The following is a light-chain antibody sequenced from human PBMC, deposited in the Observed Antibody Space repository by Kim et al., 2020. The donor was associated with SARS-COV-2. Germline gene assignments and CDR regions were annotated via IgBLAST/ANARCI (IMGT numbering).Light chain of an antibody. CDR3: QKYNTAPWT. CDR2: AAS. CDR1: QDIANS. V-gene: IGKV1-27*01. J-gene: IGKJ1*01. Sequence: ASVGDRVTITCRASQDIANSLAWYQQKPGTVPKLLIYAASTLQSGVPSRFSGSGSGTEFTLTIGSLQTKDVATYYCQKYNTAPWTFGPGTKVDIK.